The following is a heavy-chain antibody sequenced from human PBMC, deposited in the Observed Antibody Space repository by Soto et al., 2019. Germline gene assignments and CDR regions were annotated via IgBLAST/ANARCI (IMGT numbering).Heavy chain of an antibody. CDR1: GFTFSNYG. J-gene: IGHJ4*02. D-gene: IGHD6-13*01. CDR2: ISFDGGNK. CDR3: AKVAAPGTIPDS. Sequence: PGGSLRLSCAASGFTFSNYGMHWVRQAPGKGLEWVALISFDGGNKYYADSVKGRFTISRDNSKNTLYLQMNSLRAEDTAVYYCAKVAAPGTIPDSWGPGTLVTVSS. V-gene: IGHV3-30*18.